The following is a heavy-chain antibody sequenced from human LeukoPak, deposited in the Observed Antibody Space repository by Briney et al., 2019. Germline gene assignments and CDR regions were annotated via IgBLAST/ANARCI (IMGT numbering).Heavy chain of an antibody. CDR2: ISGSGITT. V-gene: IGHV3-23*01. J-gene: IGHJ4*02. CDR3: AGIVVLMVYAKDGFDFDY. Sequence: GGSLRLSCEGSGFTFSNYDMRWVRQAPGKGLEWVSGISGSGITTQYADSVKGRFTISRDNPKNTLSLQMNSLRAEDTAVYYCAGIVVLMVYAKDGFDFDYWGQGTLVTVSS. D-gene: IGHD2-8*01. CDR1: GFTFSNYD.